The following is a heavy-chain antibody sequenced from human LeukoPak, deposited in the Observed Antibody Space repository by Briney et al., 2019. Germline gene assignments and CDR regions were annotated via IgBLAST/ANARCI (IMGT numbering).Heavy chain of an antibody. CDR2: IYYSGST. J-gene: IGHJ4*02. CDR3: ARRGYSYADFDY. D-gene: IGHD5-18*01. Sequence: SETLSLTCTVSGGSISSSSYYWGWIRQPPGKGLEWIGSIYYSGSTYYNPSLKSRVTISVDTSKNQFSPKLSSVTAADTAVYYCARRGYSYADFDYWGQGTLVTVSS. CDR1: GGSISSSSYY. V-gene: IGHV4-39*01.